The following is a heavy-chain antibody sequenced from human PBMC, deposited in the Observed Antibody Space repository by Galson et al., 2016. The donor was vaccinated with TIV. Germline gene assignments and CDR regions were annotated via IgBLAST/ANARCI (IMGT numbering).Heavy chain of an antibody. CDR3: ATVNTNSRKYFDY. CDR1: GGSVSRYY. CDR2: IFTDGTT. J-gene: IGHJ4*02. D-gene: IGHD5-18*01. V-gene: IGHV4-4*07. Sequence: LSLTCSVSGGSVSRYYWGWVRQSPGKGLEWIGRIFTDGTTTYNPSLKSRVAISVDTSRRQFSLRLRSVTAADTALYYCATVNTNSRKYFDYWGQGLQFTVS.